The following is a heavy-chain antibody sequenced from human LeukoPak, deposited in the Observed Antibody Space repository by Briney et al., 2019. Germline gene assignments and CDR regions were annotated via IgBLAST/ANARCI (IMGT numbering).Heavy chain of an antibody. CDR1: GFTFNNFA. J-gene: IGHJ4*02. D-gene: IGHD2-2*01. Sequence: PGGSLRLSCAASGFTFNNFAMSWVRQAPGKGLEWVSAISGSGDSTYYGDSVKGRVATSRDNFKNTLYLYPNSLRAEDTAVYYCAKNFGGTSSSCTPRFDFWGQGSLVTVSS. V-gene: IGHV3-23*01. CDR2: ISGSGDST. CDR3: AKNFGGTSSSCTPRFDF.